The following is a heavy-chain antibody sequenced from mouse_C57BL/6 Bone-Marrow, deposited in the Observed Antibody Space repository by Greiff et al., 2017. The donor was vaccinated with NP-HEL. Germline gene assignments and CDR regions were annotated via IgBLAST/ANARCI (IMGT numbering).Heavy chain of an antibody. V-gene: IGHV5-4*01. CDR2: ISDGGSYT. CDR1: GFTFSSYA. Sequence: EVKLVESGGGLVKPGGSLKLSCAASGFTFSSYAMSWVRQTPEKRLEWVATISDGGSYTYYPDNVKGRFTISRDNAKNNLYLQMSHLKSEDTAMYYCARDLYGSSPYYAMDYWGQGTSVTVSS. J-gene: IGHJ4*01. D-gene: IGHD1-1*01. CDR3: ARDLYGSSPYYAMDY.